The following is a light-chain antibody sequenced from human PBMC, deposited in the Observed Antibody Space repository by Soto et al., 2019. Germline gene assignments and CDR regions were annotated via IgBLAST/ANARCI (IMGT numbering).Light chain of an antibody. CDR3: QQYNSFIWT. V-gene: IGKV1-5*03. CDR2: KAS. Sequence: DIQMTQPPSSLSASVGDRVTIICRASQSISSWLAWYQQKGGKAPKLLISKASNLDSGVPSRFSGSGSGTEFNLTISSLQPEDFATYYCQQYNSFIWTFGQGTKVDI. J-gene: IGKJ1*01. CDR1: QSISSW.